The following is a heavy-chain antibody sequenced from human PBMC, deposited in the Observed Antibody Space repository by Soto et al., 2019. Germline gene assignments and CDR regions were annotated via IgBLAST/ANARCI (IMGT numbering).Heavy chain of an antibody. V-gene: IGHV4-30-4*01. Sequence: SETLSLTCTVSGGSISSGDYYWSWIRQPPGKGLEWIGYIYYSGSTYYNPSLKSRVTISVDTSKNQFSLKLSSVTAADTAVYYCVRGPTSGWNAWGQGTLVTVSS. CDR1: GGSISSGDYY. CDR3: VRGPTSGWNA. D-gene: IGHD6-19*01. CDR2: IYYSGST. J-gene: IGHJ5*02.